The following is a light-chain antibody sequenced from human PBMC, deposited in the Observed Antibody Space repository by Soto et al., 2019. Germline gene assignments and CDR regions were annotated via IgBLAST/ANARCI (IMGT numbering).Light chain of an antibody. Sequence: HSVLTQPASVSAYPGQSITISCSGTSSDVGGYNYVSWYQQRPGKAPQLLIYDVTNRPSGVSYRFSGSKSGSTASLTISGLQAEDEADYYCSSYTTSNTGVFGGGTKVTVL. CDR1: SSDVGGYNY. V-gene: IGLV2-14*03. J-gene: IGLJ2*01. CDR3: SSYTTSNTGV. CDR2: DVT.